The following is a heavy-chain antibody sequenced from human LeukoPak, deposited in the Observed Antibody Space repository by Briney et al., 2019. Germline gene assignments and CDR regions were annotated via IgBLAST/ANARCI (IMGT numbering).Heavy chain of an antibody. CDR2: ISSSSSYI. D-gene: IGHD3-3*01. CDR1: GFTFSSYS. Sequence: GGSLRLSCAASGFTFSSYSMNWVRQAPGKGLEWVSSISSSSSYIYYADSVKGRFTISRDNAKNSLYLQMNSLRAEDTAVYYCARDPSMFGVVIKVLTEADRGYWGQGTLVTVSS. V-gene: IGHV3-21*01. J-gene: IGHJ4*02. CDR3: ARDPSMFGVVIKVLTEADRGY.